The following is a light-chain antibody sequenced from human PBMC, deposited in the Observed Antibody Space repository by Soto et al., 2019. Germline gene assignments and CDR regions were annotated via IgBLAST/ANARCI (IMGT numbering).Light chain of an antibody. CDR1: SSDVGGLNY. J-gene: IGLJ1*01. V-gene: IGLV2-11*01. CDR2: DVN. CDR3: CSYSGTYV. Sequence: QSVLTQPRSVSGSPGQSVTISCTEASSDVGGLNYVSWYQLLPGKAPTLLIYDVNQRPSGVPDRFSGSESGNTASLTISGLLPDDEADYYCCSYSGTYVFGTGTKVTVL.